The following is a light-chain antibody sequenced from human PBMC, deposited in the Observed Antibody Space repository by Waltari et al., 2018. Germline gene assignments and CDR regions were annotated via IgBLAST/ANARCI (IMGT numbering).Light chain of an antibody. CDR2: KDS. CDR3: QSADSSGTFVV. Sequence: SYELTQPPSVSVSPGQTARIPFSGDALPKQYAYWYQQKPGQAPVLVIYKDSERPSGIPERFSGSSSGTTVTLTISVVQAEDEADYYCQSADSSGTFVVFGGGTKLTVL. J-gene: IGLJ2*01. V-gene: IGLV3-25*03. CDR1: ALPKQY.